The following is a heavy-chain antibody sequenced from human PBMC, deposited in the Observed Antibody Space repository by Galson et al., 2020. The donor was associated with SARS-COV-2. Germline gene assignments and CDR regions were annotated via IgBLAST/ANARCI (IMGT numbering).Heavy chain of an antibody. J-gene: IGHJ4*02. CDR3: AREGGGNPWWYFDY. D-gene: IGHD2-15*01. CDR1: GCSISYYY. Sequence: SETLSLTCTVSGCSISYYYLSWIRQPPGKGLEWIGYIYYSGSTNYNPSLKRRITISIDTSKNQFSLKLSSVTAAETAVYYCAREGGGNPWWYFDYWRQGTLVTVSS. V-gene: IGHV4-59*01. CDR2: IYYSGST.